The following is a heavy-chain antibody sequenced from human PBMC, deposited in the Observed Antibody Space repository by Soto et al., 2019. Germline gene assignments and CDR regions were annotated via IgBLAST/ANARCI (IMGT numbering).Heavy chain of an antibody. V-gene: IGHV3-30*18. D-gene: IGHD6-13*01. CDR1: GFTFNTYG. J-gene: IGHJ4*02. CDR3: AKASTVAAADY. Sequence: QVQLVESGGGVVQPGRSLRLSCAASGFTFNTYGMHWVRQAPGKGLEWVSFISYDGSYKYSADSVKGRFTISRDNSKNTRYLQRNSLRAEDTAVYSWAKASTVAAADYWGQGTLVTVSS. CDR2: ISYDGSYK.